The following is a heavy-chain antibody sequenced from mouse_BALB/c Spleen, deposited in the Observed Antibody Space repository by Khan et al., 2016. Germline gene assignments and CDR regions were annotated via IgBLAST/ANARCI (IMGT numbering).Heavy chain of an antibody. J-gene: IGHJ2*01. CDR1: EFIFSSYA. Sequence: EVELVESGGGLMKPGESLKISCAASEFIFSSYAMSWVRQTPEKRLEWVASISSGGYTYYPDSMRGRFTISRDNAGNILYLQVSSLRSEDTAMYYCARDNYGNPFDYWGQGTTLTVSS. CDR2: ISSGGYT. V-gene: IGHV5-6-5*01. CDR3: ARDNYGNPFDY. D-gene: IGHD1-1*01.